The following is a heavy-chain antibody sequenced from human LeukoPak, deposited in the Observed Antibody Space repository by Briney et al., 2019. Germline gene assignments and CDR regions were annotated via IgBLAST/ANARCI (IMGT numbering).Heavy chain of an antibody. Sequence: GESLRLSCAASGFTFSSYAMSWVRQAPGKGLEWVSAISGSGGSTYYADSVKGRFTISRDNSKNTLYLQMNSLRAEDTAVYYCAKAHLRFVYYFDYWGQGTLVTVSS. CDR3: AKAHLRFVYYFDY. CDR2: ISGSGGST. D-gene: IGHD3-10*01. CDR1: GFTFSSYA. V-gene: IGHV3-23*01. J-gene: IGHJ4*02.